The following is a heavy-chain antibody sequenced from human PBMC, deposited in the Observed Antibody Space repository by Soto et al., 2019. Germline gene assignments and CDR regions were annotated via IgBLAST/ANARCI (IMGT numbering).Heavy chain of an antibody. D-gene: IGHD3-22*01. CDR3: ARDLGYYDSSGYFDY. Sequence: GGSLRLSCAASGFTFSDYYMSWIRQAPGKGLEWVSYVSSSDSIYYADSVKGRFTISRDNAKNSLYLQMDSLRAEDTAVYYCARDLGYYDSSGYFDYWGQGTLVTVSS. J-gene: IGHJ4*02. CDR1: GFTFSDYY. V-gene: IGHV3-11*01. CDR2: VSSSDSI.